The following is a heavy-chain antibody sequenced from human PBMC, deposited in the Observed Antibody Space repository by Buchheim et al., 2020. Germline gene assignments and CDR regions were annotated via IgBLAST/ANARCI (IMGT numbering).Heavy chain of an antibody. J-gene: IGHJ4*02. Sequence: QVQLVESGGGVVQPGRSLRLSCAASGFSFSSYGMHWVRQGPGKGLEWVAVISKDGSDKYYTDSVKGRFTISRDNSKNTVFLQMSSLRAEDTAVYYCAKAGGVRGVLDYWGQGTL. CDR1: GFSFSSYG. D-gene: IGHD3-10*01. V-gene: IGHV3-30*18. CDR3: AKAGGVRGVLDY. CDR2: ISKDGSDK.